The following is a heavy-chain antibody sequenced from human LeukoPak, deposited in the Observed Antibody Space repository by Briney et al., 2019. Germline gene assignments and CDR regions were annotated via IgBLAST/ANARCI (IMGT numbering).Heavy chain of an antibody. Sequence: GGSLRLSCAASGFTFSSYWMSWVRQAPGKGLEWVANIKQDGSEKYYVDSVKGRFTISRGNAKNSLYLQMNSLRAEDTAVYYCARATYYYDSSGYYFTRGFDYWGQGTLVTVSS. CDR2: IKQDGSEK. J-gene: IGHJ4*02. CDR3: ARATYYYDSSGYYFTRGFDY. D-gene: IGHD3-22*01. V-gene: IGHV3-7*01. CDR1: GFTFSSYW.